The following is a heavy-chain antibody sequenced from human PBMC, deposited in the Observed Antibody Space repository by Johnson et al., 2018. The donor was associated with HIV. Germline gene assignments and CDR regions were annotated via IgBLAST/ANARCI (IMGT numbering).Heavy chain of an antibody. D-gene: IGHD3-22*01. CDR2: ISYDGSNK. Sequence: QVQLVESGGGVVQPGRSLRLSCAASGFTFSSYAMHWVRQAPGKGLEWVAVISYDGSNKYYADSVKGRLTISRDNSKNTLYLQMNSLRAEDTAVYYCARDWRGDSSGYYYFFSFDIWGQGTMVTVSS. CDR3: ARDWRGDSSGYYYFFSFDI. V-gene: IGHV3-30-3*01. CDR1: GFTFSSYA. J-gene: IGHJ3*02.